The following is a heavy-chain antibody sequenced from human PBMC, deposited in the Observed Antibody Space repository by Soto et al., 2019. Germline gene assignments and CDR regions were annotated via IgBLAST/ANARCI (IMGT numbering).Heavy chain of an antibody. J-gene: IGHJ4*02. CDR1: GGSISSGGYS. D-gene: IGHD4-17*01. CDR3: ASMTTVTSCFDY. Sequence: SETLSLTCAVSGGSISSGGYSWSWIRQPPGKGLEWIGYIYHSGSTYYNPSLKSRVTISVDRSKNQFSLKLSSVTAADTAVYYCASMTTVTSCFDYWGQGTLVTVSS. V-gene: IGHV4-30-2*01. CDR2: IYHSGST.